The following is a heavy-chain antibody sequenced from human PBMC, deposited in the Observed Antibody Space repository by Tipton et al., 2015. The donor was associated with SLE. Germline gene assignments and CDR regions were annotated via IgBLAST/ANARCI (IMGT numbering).Heavy chain of an antibody. J-gene: IGHJ5*02. CDR1: GGSLSSSTYY. CDR2: IYYSGST. Sequence: TLSLTCTVSGGSLSSSTYYWGWIRQPPGMGLEWIGTIYYSGSTYSNPSLKSRVTISVDTSKNQFSLRRNSVTAADTALYYCARQGLRYSSSWSPNWFDPWGQGTLVTVSS. CDR3: ARQGLRYSSSWSPNWFDP. D-gene: IGHD6-13*01. V-gene: IGHV4-39*01.